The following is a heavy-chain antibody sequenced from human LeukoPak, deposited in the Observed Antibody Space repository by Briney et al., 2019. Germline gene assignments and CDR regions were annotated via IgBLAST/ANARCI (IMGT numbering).Heavy chain of an antibody. CDR1: GFTFSSFW. CDR2: IKSDGST. D-gene: IGHD3-22*01. V-gene: IGHV3-74*01. CDR3: ARAPSEIGGYYPEYFRH. J-gene: IGHJ1*01. Sequence: PGGSLRLSCAASGFTFSSFWMHGVRQAPGKGLVWVSRIKSDGSTNYADSVKGRFTISRDNAKNTVSLQMNSLRVEDTGVYYCARAPSEIGGYYPEYFRHWGQGTLVTVSS.